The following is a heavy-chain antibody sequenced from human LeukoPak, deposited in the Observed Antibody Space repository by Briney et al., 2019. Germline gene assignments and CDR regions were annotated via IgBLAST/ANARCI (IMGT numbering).Heavy chain of an antibody. CDR1: GGSISSYY. Sequence: SETLSLTCTVSGGSISSYYWSWIRQPPGKGLEWIGYIYYSGSTNYNPSLKSRVTISVDTSKNQFSLKLSSVTAADTAVYYCARLKRPPWCYDSSGYHDAFDIWGQGTMVTVSS. CDR2: IYYSGST. V-gene: IGHV4-59*01. CDR3: ARLKRPPWCYDSSGYHDAFDI. J-gene: IGHJ3*02. D-gene: IGHD3-22*01.